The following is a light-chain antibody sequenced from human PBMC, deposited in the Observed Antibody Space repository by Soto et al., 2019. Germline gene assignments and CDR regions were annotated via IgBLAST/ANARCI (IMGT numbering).Light chain of an antibody. J-gene: IGLJ3*02. Sequence: QAVVTHPPSASGTPGQRVTISCSGSSSNIGDNAVNWYQQLPGTAPKLLIYSNNQRPSGVPDRFSGSKSGTSASLAISGLQSEDEADYYCASWDDNLNGGVFGGGTKLTVL. CDR3: ASWDDNLNGGV. CDR1: SSNIGDNA. V-gene: IGLV1-44*01. CDR2: SNN.